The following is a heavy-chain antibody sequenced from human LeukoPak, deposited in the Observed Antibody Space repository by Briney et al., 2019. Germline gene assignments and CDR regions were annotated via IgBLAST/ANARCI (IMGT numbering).Heavy chain of an antibody. Sequence: GGSLRLSCAASGFTFSTYWMSWVRQAPGKGLEWVANIKQDGSEKYYVDSVKGRFTTSRDNAKNSLDLRMNSLKVEDTAVYYCATPAAGPGAEYSLYWGQGTLVIVSS. CDR2: IKQDGSEK. J-gene: IGHJ1*01. CDR3: ATPAAGPGAEYSLY. V-gene: IGHV3-7*01. D-gene: IGHD6-13*01. CDR1: GFTFSTYW.